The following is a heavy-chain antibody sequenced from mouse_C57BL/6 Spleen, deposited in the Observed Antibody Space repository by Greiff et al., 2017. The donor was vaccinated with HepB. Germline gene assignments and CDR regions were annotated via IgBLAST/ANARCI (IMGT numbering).Heavy chain of an antibody. J-gene: IGHJ4*01. D-gene: IGHD4-1*01. CDR3: ARSGTGRGYAMDY. CDR1: GYSFTGYY. V-gene: IGHV1-42*01. CDR2: INPSTGGT. Sequence: EVQLQQSGPELVKPGASVKISCKASGYSFTGYYMNWVKQSPEKSLEWIGEINPSTGGTTYNQKFKAKATLTVDKSSSTAYMQLKSLTSEDSAVYYCARSGTGRGYAMDYWGQGTSVTVSS.